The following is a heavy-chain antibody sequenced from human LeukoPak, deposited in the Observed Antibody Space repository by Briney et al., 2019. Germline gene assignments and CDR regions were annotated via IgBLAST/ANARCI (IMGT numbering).Heavy chain of an antibody. CDR3: ARGHDILTGYYLFDY. CDR2: IYYSGSTNYNT. CDR1: GGSISNYY. D-gene: IGHD3-9*01. V-gene: IGHV4-59*12. Sequence: SETLSLTCTGSGGSISNYYWSWIRQPPGKGLEWIGYIYYSGSTNYNTNYNPSLKSRVTMSVDTSKNQFSLKLSSVTAADTAVYYCARGHDILTGYYLFDYWGQGTLVTVSS. J-gene: IGHJ4*02.